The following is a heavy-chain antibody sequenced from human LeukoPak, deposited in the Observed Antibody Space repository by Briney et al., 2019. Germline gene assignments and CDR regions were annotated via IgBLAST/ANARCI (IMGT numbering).Heavy chain of an antibody. CDR3: ARSNYVWGSYRPRQSDAFDI. V-gene: IGHV4-34*01. D-gene: IGHD3-16*02. J-gene: IGHJ3*02. CDR1: GGSFSGYY. CDR2: INHSGST. Sequence: SETLSLTCAVSGGSFSGYYWSWIRQPPGKGLEWIGEINHSGSTNYNPSLKSRVTMSVDTSKNQFSLKLSSVTAADTAVYYCARSNYVWGSYRPRQSDAFDIWGQGTMVTVSS.